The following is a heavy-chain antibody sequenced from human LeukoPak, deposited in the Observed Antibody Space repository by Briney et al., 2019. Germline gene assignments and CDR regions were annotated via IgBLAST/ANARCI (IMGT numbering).Heavy chain of an antibody. Sequence: SSETLSLTCSVSGGSINGGGYYWSWIRQPAGKPLEWIGHIFTTGSTSYNPSLRTRVTISEDSSKDQFSLNLKSVTAADTAVYYCARKLYSDYWGQGTLVTVSS. CDR1: GGSINGGGYY. CDR3: ARKLYSDY. J-gene: IGHJ4*02. CDR2: IFTTGST. V-gene: IGHV4-61*09. D-gene: IGHD3-10*01.